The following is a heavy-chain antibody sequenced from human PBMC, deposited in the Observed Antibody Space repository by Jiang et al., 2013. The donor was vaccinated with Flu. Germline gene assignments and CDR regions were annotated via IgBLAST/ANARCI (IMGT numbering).Heavy chain of an antibody. CDR1: GGPISSSIYY. J-gene: IGHJ3*02. Sequence: GLVKPSETLSLICTVSGGPISSSIYYWGWVRQPPGKGLDWFGSIYYSGTTYYNPSLGSRVTISVDTSKNQFSLRLSSVTAADTAVYYCARQIGDTMVRGVEVIADAFDIWGQGTMVTVSS. CDR3: ARQIGDTMVRGVEVIADAFDI. V-gene: IGHV4-39*01. D-gene: IGHD3-10*01. CDR2: IYYSGTT.